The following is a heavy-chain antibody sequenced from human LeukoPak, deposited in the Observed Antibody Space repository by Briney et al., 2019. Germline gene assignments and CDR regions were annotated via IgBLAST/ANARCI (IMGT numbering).Heavy chain of an antibody. CDR3: ARDPAFRGAQMEY. CDR1: GYTFTSYG. Sequence: ASVKVSCKASGYTFTSYGISWVRQVPGQGLEWMGWISGYNGNTNYAQNLQGRVTMTIDTSTSTAYMELRSLRSDDTAVYYCARDPAFRGAQMEYWGQGTLVTVSS. CDR2: ISGYNGNT. V-gene: IGHV1-18*01. D-gene: IGHD3-10*01. J-gene: IGHJ4*02.